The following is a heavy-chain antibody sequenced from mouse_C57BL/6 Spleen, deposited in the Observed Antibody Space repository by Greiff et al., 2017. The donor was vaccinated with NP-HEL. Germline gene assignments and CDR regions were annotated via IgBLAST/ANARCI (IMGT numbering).Heavy chain of an antibody. D-gene: IGHD2-1*01. CDR3: ARSPIYYGNYVGY. CDR1: GYAFSSSW. CDR2: IYPGDGDT. V-gene: IGHV1-82*01. J-gene: IGHJ2*01. Sequence: QVTLKESGPELVKPGASVKISCKASGYAFSSSWMNWVKQRPGKGLEWIGRIYPGDGDTNYNGKFKGKATLTADKSSSTAYMQLSSLTSEDSAVYFCARSPIYYGNYVGYWGQGTTLTVSS.